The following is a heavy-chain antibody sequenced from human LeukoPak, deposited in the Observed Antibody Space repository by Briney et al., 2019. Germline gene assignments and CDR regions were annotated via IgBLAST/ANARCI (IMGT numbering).Heavy chain of an antibody. Sequence: GGSLRLSCAASGFSFSNYAMSWVRQAPGKGLEWVSTISGSGGSTYYADSVKGQFTISRDNSKNTLYLQMNSLRAEDTAVYYCANGDYVRWGQGTLVTVSS. CDR2: ISGSGGST. D-gene: IGHD4-17*01. CDR1: GFSFSNYA. V-gene: IGHV3-23*01. CDR3: ANGDYVR. J-gene: IGHJ4*02.